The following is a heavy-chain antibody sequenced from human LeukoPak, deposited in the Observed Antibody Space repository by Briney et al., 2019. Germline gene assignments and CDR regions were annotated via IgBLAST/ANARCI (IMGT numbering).Heavy chain of an antibody. V-gene: IGHV3-49*03. D-gene: IGHD4-17*01. J-gene: IGHJ4*02. Sequence: PGRSLRLSCTASGFTFGDDGWSWFRQAPGKGLEWICFIRKKGYGETTDYAASVRGRFTISRDDDKSIAYLQMNSLKTEDTALYYCSRGLHDYGDSNYYFDQWGRGTLVTVSS. CDR1: GFTFGDDG. CDR2: IRKKGYGETT. CDR3: SRGLHDYGDSNYYFDQ.